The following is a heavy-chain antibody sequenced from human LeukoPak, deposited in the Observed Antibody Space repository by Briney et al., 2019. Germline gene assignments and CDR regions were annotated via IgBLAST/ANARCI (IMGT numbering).Heavy chain of an antibody. D-gene: IGHD6-13*01. J-gene: IGHJ5*02. CDR3: ATTTSPSGYSSQNWFDP. CDR1: GFTFSSYW. Sequence: PGGSLRLSCAASGFTFSSYWMSWVRQAPGKGLEWVANIKQDGSEKYYVDSVKGRFTISRDNAKNTLYLQMNSLRAEDTAVYYCATTTSPSGYSSQNWFDPWGQGTLVTVSS. V-gene: IGHV3-7*01. CDR2: IKQDGSEK.